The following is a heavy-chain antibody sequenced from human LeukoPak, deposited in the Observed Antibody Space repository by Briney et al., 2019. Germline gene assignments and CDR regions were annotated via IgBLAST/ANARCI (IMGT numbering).Heavy chain of an antibody. CDR2: INHSGST. V-gene: IGHV4-34*01. D-gene: IGHD6-19*01. CDR1: GGSFSGYY. Sequence: SETLSLTCAVYGGSFSGYYWSWIRQPPGKGLERIGEINHSGSTNYNPSLKSRVTISIDTSKNQFSLKLSSVTAADTAVYYCARWHSSGWYRSRWFDPWGQGTLVTVSS. CDR3: ARWHSSGWYRSRWFDP. J-gene: IGHJ5*02.